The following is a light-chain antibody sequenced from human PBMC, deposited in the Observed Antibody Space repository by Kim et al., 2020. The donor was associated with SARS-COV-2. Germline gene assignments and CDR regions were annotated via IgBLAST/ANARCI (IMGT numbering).Light chain of an antibody. CDR1: SSKIGAGYD. CDR2: GNS. Sequence: VTYSCTGSSSKIGAGYDVHRYQQLPGTAPELLIYGNSDRPAGVPDRFSGSKSGTSASLAITGLQAEDEADYYCQSYDSGLSGSRVFGGGTQLTVL. V-gene: IGLV1-40*01. J-gene: IGLJ2*01. CDR3: QSYDSGLSGSRV.